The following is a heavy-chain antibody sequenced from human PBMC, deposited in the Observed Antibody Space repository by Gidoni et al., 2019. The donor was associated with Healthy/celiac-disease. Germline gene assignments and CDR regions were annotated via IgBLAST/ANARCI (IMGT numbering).Heavy chain of an antibody. J-gene: IGHJ4*02. D-gene: IGHD3-9*01. CDR2: IDPSDSYT. CDR3: ESNHYDKNY. CDR1: GYSFTSYW. Sequence: DVQLVQSGADVNKPGASLRISCTGSGYSFTSYWISWVRQMPGKGLEWMGRIDPSDSYTNYSQSFKGHVKISADKSISNAYLQWSSLKASDTAMYYCESNHYDKNYWGQGTLVTVSS. V-gene: IGHV5-10-1*03.